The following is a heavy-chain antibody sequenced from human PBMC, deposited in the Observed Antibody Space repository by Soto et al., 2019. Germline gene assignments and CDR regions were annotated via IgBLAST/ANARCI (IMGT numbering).Heavy chain of an antibody. CDR3: ATLAAAGVIDFDY. Sequence: PGGSLRLSCAASGFTFSSYEMNWVRQAPGKGLEGVSYISSSGSTIYYADSVKGRFTISRDNAKNSLYLQMNSLRAEDTAVYYCATLAAAGVIDFDYWGQGTLVTVSS. J-gene: IGHJ4*02. V-gene: IGHV3-48*03. CDR1: GFTFSSYE. CDR2: ISSSGSTI. D-gene: IGHD6-13*01.